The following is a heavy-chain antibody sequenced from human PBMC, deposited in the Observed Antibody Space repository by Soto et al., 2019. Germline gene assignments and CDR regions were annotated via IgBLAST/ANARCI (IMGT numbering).Heavy chain of an antibody. V-gene: IGHV3-30*13. CDR3: SSDDEHGSDCALAY. Sequence: QVQLVQSGGGVVQPGRSLRLSCAASGFNFSSYFMNWVRQAPGKGLEWVAMIFPNGRDTEYADSVKGRITISRDNSNNRKYLQNDSLSPQNTAVYYFSSDDEHGSDCALAYWGQGDLVTVSS. CDR1: GFNFSSYF. J-gene: IGHJ4*02. D-gene: IGHD1-26*01. CDR2: IFPNGRDT.